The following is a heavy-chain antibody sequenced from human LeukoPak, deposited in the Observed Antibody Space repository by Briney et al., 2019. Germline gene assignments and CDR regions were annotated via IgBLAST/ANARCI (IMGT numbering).Heavy chain of an antibody. Sequence: GGSLRLSCAASGFTVSSNYMSWVRQAPGKGLEWVSVIYSGGSTYYADSVKGRFTISRDNSKNTLYLQMNSLRAEGTAVYYCARDLLSDYCDSSDNWGQGALVTVSS. V-gene: IGHV3-53*01. CDR1: GFTVSSNY. D-gene: IGHD3-22*01. CDR3: ARDLLSDYCDSSDN. J-gene: IGHJ4*02. CDR2: IYSGGST.